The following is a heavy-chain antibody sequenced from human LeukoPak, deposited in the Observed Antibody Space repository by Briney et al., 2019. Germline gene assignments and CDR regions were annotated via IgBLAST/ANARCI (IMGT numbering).Heavy chain of an antibody. V-gene: IGHV1-69*05. D-gene: IGHD3-9*01. CDR3: ASVRKLRYPAYCDY. Sequence: ASVKVSCKASGGTFSSYAISWVRQAPGQGLEWMGGIIPIFGTANYAQKFQGRGTITTDESTSTAYMELSSLRSEDTAVYYCASVRKLRYPAYCDYWGQGTLVTVSS. CDR1: GGTFSSYA. J-gene: IGHJ4*02. CDR2: IIPIFGTA.